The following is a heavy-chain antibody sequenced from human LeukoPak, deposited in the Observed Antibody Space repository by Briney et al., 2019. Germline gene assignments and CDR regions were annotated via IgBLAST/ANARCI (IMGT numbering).Heavy chain of an antibody. V-gene: IGHV3-33*01. CDR1: GFTFSNYG. CDR3: ARVGGSMVRGVINPVDY. J-gene: IGHJ4*02. CDR2: IWYDGSNK. Sequence: GRSLRLSCAASGFTFSNYGMHWVRQAPGKGLEWLAIIWYDGSNKYYGDSVKGRFTISRDNSKNTLYLQMNSLRAEDTAVYYCARVGGSMVRGVINPVDYWGQGTLVTVSS. D-gene: IGHD3-10*01.